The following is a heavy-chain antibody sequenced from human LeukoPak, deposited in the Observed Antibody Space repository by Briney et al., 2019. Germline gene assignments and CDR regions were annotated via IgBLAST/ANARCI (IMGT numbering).Heavy chain of an antibody. CDR1: GFTFSNSW. D-gene: IGHD1-1*01. J-gene: IGHJ3*02. V-gene: IGHV3-7*04. CDR2: IREDGGEK. Sequence: GGSLRLSCAASGFTFSNSWMTWVRQAPGKGLEWVANIREDGGEKYYVDSVKGRFTISRDNAKNSLYLQMNSLTAEDTAVYYCARKMKTGDRVGTFDIWGQGTMVTVSS. CDR3: ARKMKTGDRVGTFDI.